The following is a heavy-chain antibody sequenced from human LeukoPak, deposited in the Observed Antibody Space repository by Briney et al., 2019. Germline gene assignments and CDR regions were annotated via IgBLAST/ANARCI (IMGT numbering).Heavy chain of an antibody. CDR3: ASGPYRTNGVCFGSNWFDP. D-gene: IGHD2-8*01. V-gene: IGHV3-30*04. CDR2: ISYDGRNK. J-gene: IGHJ5*02. CDR1: GFTFSSYA. Sequence: GGSLRLSCAASGFTFSSYAMHWVRQAPGKGLEWVAVISYDGRNKYYADSVKGRFTVSRDNSKNTLYLQMNSLRAEDTAVYYCASGPYRTNGVCFGSNWFDPWGQGTLVTVSS.